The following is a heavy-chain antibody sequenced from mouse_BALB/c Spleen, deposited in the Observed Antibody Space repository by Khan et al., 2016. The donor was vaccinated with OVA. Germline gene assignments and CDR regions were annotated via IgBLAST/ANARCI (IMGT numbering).Heavy chain of an antibody. V-gene: IGHV1S137*01. D-gene: IGHD1-3*01. Sequence: QVQLKQSGAELVRPGVSVKISCKGSGYTFTDYAMHWVKQSHAKSLEWIGVISTYYGDADYNQKFKGKATMTVDKSSSTAYMELVRLTSEDSAIYYGARGSGNSRFAYWGQGTLVTVSA. J-gene: IGHJ3*01. CDR2: ISTYYGDA. CDR1: GYTFTDYA. CDR3: ARGSGNSRFAY.